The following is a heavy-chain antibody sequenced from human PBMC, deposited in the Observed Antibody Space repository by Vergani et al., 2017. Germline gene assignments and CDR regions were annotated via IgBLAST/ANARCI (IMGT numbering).Heavy chain of an antibody. CDR1: GGSISSYY. V-gene: IGHV4-59*08. CDR2: IYYSVST. Sequence: QVQLQESGPGLVKPSETLSLTCTVSGGSISSYYWSWIRQPPGKGLEWIGYIYYSVSTNYNPSLKSRVTISVDTSKNQFSLKLSSVTAADTAVYYCATSSSPNYYYYGMDVWGQGTTVTVSS. J-gene: IGHJ6*02. D-gene: IGHD6-6*01. CDR3: ATSSSPNYYYYGMDV.